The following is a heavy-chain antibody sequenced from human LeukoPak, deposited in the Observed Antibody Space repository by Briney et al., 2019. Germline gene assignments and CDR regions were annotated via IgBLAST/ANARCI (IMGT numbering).Heavy chain of an antibody. CDR3: AKNLLGSVDYSWYFDL. CDR2: ILDTGGGT. D-gene: IGHD2-15*01. Sequence: PGGSLRLSCAASGITFSRDGMNWVRQVPGKGLEWVSSILDTGGGTTYADSVKGRFTISRDNSKNTLYLQMNSLRAEDTAVYYCAKNLLGSVDYSWYFDLWGRGTLVTVSS. CDR1: GITFSRDG. V-gene: IGHV3-23*01. J-gene: IGHJ2*01.